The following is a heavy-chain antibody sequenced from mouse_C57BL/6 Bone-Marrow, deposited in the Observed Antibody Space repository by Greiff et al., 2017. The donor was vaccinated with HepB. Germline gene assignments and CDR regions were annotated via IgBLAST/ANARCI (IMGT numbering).Heavy chain of an antibody. Sequence: LQESGAELARPGASVKLSCKASGYTFTSYGISWVKQRTGQGLEWIGEIYPRSGNTYYNEKFKGKATLTADKSSSTAYMELRSLTSEDSAVYFCAREGYYGSSFDYWGQGTTLTVSS. V-gene: IGHV1-81*01. CDR3: AREGYYGSSFDY. D-gene: IGHD1-1*01. J-gene: IGHJ2*01. CDR1: GYTFTSYG. CDR2: IYPRSGNT.